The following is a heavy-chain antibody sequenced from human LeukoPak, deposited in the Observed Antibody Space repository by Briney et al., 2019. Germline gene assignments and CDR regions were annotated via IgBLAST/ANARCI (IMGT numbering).Heavy chain of an antibody. CDR2: IYSGGST. Sequence: GGSLRLSCAASGFTVSSNYMSWVRQAPGKGLEWVSVIYSGGSTYYADSVKGRFTISRDNSKNTLYLQMNSLRAEDTAVYYCARDGNYGPYYFDCWGQGTLVTVSS. D-gene: IGHD4-17*01. CDR3: ARDGNYGPYYFDC. CDR1: GFTVSSNY. V-gene: IGHV3-66*02. J-gene: IGHJ4*02.